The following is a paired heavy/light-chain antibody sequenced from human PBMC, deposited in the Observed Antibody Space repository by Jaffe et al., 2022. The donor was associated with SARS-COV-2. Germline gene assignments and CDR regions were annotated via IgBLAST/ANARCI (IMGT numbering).Light chain of an antibody. CDR3: QHYGSSRFT. J-gene: IGKJ3*01. V-gene: IGKV3-20*01. Sequence: EIVLTQSPGTLSLSPGERATLSCRASQSVSSSYLAWYQQKPGQAPSLLIHTVSNRAAGTPDRFSGSGSGTDFTLTISGLEPEDFAVYYCQHYGSSRFTFGPGTKVDIK. CDR2: TVS. CDR1: QSVSSSY.
Heavy chain of an antibody. Sequence: EVQLVESGGGLVQPGGSLRLSCAASGFTFTSYAMYWVRQAPGKGLEWVSYISSSSWTIHYADSVKGRFTISRDNAKKSLYLQMNSLRDEDTAVYYCTKEYYYDSPYGMDVWGQGTTVTVSS. CDR3: TKEYYYDSPYGMDV. J-gene: IGHJ6*02. CDR2: ISSSSWTI. V-gene: IGHV3-48*02. D-gene: IGHD3-22*01. CDR1: GFTFTSYA.